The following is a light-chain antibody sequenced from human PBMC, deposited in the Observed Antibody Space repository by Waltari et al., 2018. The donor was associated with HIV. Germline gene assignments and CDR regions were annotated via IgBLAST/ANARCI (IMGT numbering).Light chain of an antibody. V-gene: IGKV1D-12*01. Sequence: DIQMNQFPSSVSVSVGDRGTLTCRATQGSAIWVAWYQQKPGKAPKLLIHGASILQGGVPSRFSGSGSGTFFTLTIKSLHPEDFATYCCQQTNSFPITFGQGTRLDSK. CDR1: QGSAIW. CDR3: QQTNSFPIT. J-gene: IGKJ5*01. CDR2: GAS.